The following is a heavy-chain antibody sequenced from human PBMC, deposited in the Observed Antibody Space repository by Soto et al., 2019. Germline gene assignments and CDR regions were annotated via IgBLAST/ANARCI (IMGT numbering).Heavy chain of an antibody. CDR1: GGSFSGYY. D-gene: IGHD3-9*01. CDR2: IKDRGSI. CDR3: ARESHDILTGPPWVWYFDL. V-gene: IGHV4-34*01. J-gene: IGHJ2*01. Sequence: QVQLQQWGAGPLRPLETLSLTCGVSGGSFSGYYWAWIRQSPGRGLEWIGEIKDRGSINYNPSLKSRVSISVDTSKNHYSLNLRSVTAADTAVYYCARESHDILTGPPWVWYFDLWGRGTPVTVSS.